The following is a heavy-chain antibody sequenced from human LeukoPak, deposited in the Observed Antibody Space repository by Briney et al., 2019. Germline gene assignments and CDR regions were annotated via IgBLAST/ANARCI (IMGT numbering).Heavy chain of an antibody. V-gene: IGHV4-39*01. CDR1: GGSISSSSYY. CDR3: ARSSYYYGSGSYYSFDY. D-gene: IGHD3-10*01. Sequence: SETLSLTCTVSGGSISSSSYYWGWIRQPPGKGLEWIGSIYYSGSTYYNPSLKSRVTISVDTSKNQFSLKLSSVTAADTAVYYCARSSYYYGSGSYYSFDYWGQGTLVTVSS. CDR2: IYYSGST. J-gene: IGHJ4*02.